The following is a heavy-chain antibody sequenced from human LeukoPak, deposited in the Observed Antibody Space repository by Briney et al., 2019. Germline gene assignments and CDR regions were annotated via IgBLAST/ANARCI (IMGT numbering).Heavy chain of an antibody. Sequence: PGGSLRLSCAASGFTFSSYWMSWVRQAPGKGLEWVANIKQDGSEKYYVDSVKGRFTISRDNAKNSLYLQMNSLRAEDTAVYYCARDAIPYSSSWYGSRGYYGMDVWGQGTTVTVSS. J-gene: IGHJ6*02. D-gene: IGHD6-13*01. CDR3: ARDAIPYSSSWYGSRGYYGMDV. CDR1: GFTFSSYW. V-gene: IGHV3-7*01. CDR2: IKQDGSEK.